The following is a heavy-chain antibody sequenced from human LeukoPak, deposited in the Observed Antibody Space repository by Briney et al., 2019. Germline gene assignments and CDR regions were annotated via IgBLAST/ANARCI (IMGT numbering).Heavy chain of an antibody. CDR2: ISWNSGSI. CDR3: AKGSSSSYFDY. V-gene: IGHV3-9*01. D-gene: IGHD6-13*01. Sequence: QTGGSLRLSCAASGFTFDDYAMHWVRQAPGKGLEWVPGISWNSGSIGYADSVKGRFTISRDNSKNTLYLQMNSLRAEDTAVYYCAKGSSSSYFDYWGQGTLVTVSS. CDR1: GFTFDDYA. J-gene: IGHJ4*02.